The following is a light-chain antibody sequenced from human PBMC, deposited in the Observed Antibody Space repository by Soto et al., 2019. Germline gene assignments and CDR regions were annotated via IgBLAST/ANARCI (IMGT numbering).Light chain of an antibody. CDR1: QSVSISY. CDR3: QQYGSSPRT. J-gene: IGKJ1*01. V-gene: IGKV3-20*01. CDR2: GPS. Sequence: IVVTQSPGTLSVSPGERATLSCRASQSVSISYLAWYQHKPGQAPRLLIYGPSSRAAGIPDRFSGSGSGTDFTLTISRLEPEDFAVYYCQQYGSSPRTFGQGTKVDIK.